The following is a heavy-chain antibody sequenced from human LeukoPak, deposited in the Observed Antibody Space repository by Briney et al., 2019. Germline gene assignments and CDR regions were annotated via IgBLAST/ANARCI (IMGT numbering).Heavy chain of an antibody. CDR1: GGSISSGSYY. CDR3: ATNSYGHYQYYYYMDV. V-gene: IGHV4-61*02. Sequence: SETLSLTCTVSGGSISSGSYYWSWIRQPAGKGLEWIGRIYTSGNTNYNPSLQSRVTTSVDTSKNQFSLKLSSVTAADTAVYYCATNSYGHYQYYYYMDVWGKGTTVTISS. J-gene: IGHJ6*03. D-gene: IGHD5-18*01. CDR2: IYTSGNT.